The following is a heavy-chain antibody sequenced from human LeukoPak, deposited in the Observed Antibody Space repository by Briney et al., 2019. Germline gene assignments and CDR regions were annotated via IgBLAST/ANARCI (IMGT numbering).Heavy chain of an antibody. CDR1: GYSISSGYY. CDR2: IYHSGST. J-gene: IGHJ4*02. D-gene: IGHD2-21*02. Sequence: SETLSLTCTVSGYSISSGYYWGWIRQPPGKGLEWIGSIYHSGSTNYNPSLKSRVTISIDTSKNQFSLKLSSVTAADTAVYYCAREEYCGGDCYSGFDYWGQGTLVTVSS. V-gene: IGHV4-38-2*02. CDR3: AREEYCGGDCYSGFDY.